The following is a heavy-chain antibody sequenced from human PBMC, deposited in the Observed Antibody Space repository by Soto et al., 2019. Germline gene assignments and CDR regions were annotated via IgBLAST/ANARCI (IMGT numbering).Heavy chain of an antibody. D-gene: IGHD1-1*01. J-gene: IGHJ4*02. CDR3: ARGTVLDY. CDR2: INHSGST. CDR1: GGSFSGYY. Sequence: XATLSLPCAVYGGSFSGYYWSWIRQPPGKGLEWIGEINHSGSTNYNPSLKSRVTISVDTSKNQFSLKLSSVTAADTDVYYCARGTVLDYWGQGTLVTVSS. V-gene: IGHV4-34*01.